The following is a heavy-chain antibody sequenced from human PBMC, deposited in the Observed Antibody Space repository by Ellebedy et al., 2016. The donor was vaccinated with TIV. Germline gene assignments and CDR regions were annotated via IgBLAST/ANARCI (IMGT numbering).Heavy chain of an antibody. V-gene: IGHV3-21*01. CDR3: ARPSSSPAYYFDY. D-gene: IGHD2-2*01. CDR2: ISSSSSYI. J-gene: IGHJ4*02. CDR1: GFTFSSYS. Sequence: GESLKISXAASGFTFSSYSMNWVRQAPGKGLEWVSSISSSSSYIYYADSVKGRFTISRDNAKNSLYLQMNSLRAEDTAVYYCARPSSSPAYYFDYWGQGTLVTVSS.